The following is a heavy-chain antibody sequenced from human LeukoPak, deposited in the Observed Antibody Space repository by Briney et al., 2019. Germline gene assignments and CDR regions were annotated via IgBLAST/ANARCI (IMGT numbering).Heavy chain of an antibody. D-gene: IGHD2-2*01. CDR3: ARGLGYCTSTTCLLPFDY. J-gene: IGHJ4*02. CDR1: GFTVSTYY. V-gene: IGHV3-53*01. Sequence: GGSLRLSCAASGFTVSTYYMTWVRQAPGKGLECVSVIYSGGSTYYAGSVKGRFTVSRDNSKNTLYLQMNSLRAEDTAMYYCARGLGYCTSTTCLLPFDYWGQGTLVTVSS. CDR2: IYSGGST.